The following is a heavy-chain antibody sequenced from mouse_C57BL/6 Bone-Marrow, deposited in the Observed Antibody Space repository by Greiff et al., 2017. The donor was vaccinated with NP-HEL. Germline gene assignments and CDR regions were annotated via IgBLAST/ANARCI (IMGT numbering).Heavy chain of an antibody. J-gene: IGHJ2*01. V-gene: IGHV1-55*01. CDR1: GYTFTSYW. CDR2: IYPGRGST. Sequence: QVQLQQSGAELVKPGASVKMSCKASGYTFTSYWITWVKQRPGQGLEWIGDIYPGRGSTNYNEKFKSKATLTVDTSSSTAYMQLSSLTSEDSAVDYCARDGYYVLDYWGQGTTLTVSS. D-gene: IGHD2-3*01. CDR3: ARDGYYVLDY.